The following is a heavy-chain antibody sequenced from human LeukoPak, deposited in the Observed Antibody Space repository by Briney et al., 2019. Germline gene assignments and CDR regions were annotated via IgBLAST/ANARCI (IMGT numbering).Heavy chain of an antibody. CDR1: GYTFTGYY. J-gene: IGHJ6*02. CDR2: INPNSGGT. V-gene: IGHV1-2*02. Sequence: ASVKVSCKASGYTFTGYYMHWVRQAPGQGLEWMGWINPNSGGTNYIQKFQGRVTMTRDTSISTAYMELSRLRSDDTAVYYCARDPQLNWNDALNYNYYGMDVWGQGTTVTVSS. CDR3: ARDPQLNWNDALNYNYYGMDV. D-gene: IGHD1-1*01.